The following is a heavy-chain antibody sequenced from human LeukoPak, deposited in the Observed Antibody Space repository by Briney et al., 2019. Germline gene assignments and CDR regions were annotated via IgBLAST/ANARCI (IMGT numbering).Heavy chain of an antibody. V-gene: IGHV1-24*01. D-gene: IGHD3-22*01. Sequence: GASVTVSCQVSGYTLTELSMHWVRQAAGNGLEWMGGFDPEDGETIYAQKFQGRVTMTEHTSTDTAYMELSSLRSEDTAVYYCATVGTYYYDSSGLDYWGQGTLVTVSS. CDR2: FDPEDGET. J-gene: IGHJ4*02. CDR1: GYTLTELS. CDR3: ATVGTYYYDSSGLDY.